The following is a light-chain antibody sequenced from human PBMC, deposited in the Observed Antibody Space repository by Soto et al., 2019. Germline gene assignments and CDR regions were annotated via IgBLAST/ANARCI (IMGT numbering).Light chain of an antibody. CDR3: QSYDSSLSGVV. CDR2: ASS. J-gene: IGLJ2*01. CDR1: SSNIGAGYD. Sequence: QAVVTQPPSVSGAPGQGVTISCTGASSNIGAGYDVHWYHQIPGTAPKLLMYASSNRPSGVPDRFSGSKSGTSASLAITGLQAEDEGEYYCQSYDSSLSGVVFGGGTKLTVL. V-gene: IGLV1-40*01.